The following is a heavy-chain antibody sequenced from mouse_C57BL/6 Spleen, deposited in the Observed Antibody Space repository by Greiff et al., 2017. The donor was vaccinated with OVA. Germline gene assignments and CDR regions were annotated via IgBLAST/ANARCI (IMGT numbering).Heavy chain of an antibody. CDR3: ARGYYDYDVGY. CDR2: IHPNSGST. V-gene: IGHV1-64*01. J-gene: IGHJ2*01. CDR1: GYTFTSYW. D-gene: IGHD2-4*01. Sequence: VKLQESGAELVKPGASVKLSCKASGYTFTSYWMHWVKQRPGQGLEWIGMIHPNSGSTNYNEKFKSKATLTVDKSSSTAYMQLSSLTSEDSAVYYCARGYYDYDVGYWGQGNTLTVSS.